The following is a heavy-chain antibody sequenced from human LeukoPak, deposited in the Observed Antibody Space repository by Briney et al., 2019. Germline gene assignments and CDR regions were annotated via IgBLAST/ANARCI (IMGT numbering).Heavy chain of an antibody. J-gene: IGHJ6*02. V-gene: IGHV4-59*08. Sequence: SETLSLTCTVSGGSISSYYWSWIRQPPGKGLEWIGYIYYSGSTNYNPSLKSRVTISVDTSMNQFSLKLSSVTAADTAVYYCARSPGYCSSTSCYGSYYGMDVWGQGTTVTVSS. CDR3: ARSPGYCSSTSCYGSYYGMDV. CDR2: IYYSGST. D-gene: IGHD2-2*03. CDR1: GGSISSYY.